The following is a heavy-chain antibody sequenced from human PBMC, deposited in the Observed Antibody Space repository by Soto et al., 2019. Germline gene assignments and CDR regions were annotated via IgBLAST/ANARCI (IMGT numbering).Heavy chain of an antibody. CDR3: ARELGYCSSTSCYPYYFDY. CDR1: GFTFSTYA. Sequence: LRLSCAASGFTFSTYAMHWVRQAPGKGLEWVAVISYDGSNKYYADSVKGRFTISRDNSKNTLYLQMNSLRTEDTAVYYCARELGYCSSTSCYPYYFDYWGQGTLVTVSS. V-gene: IGHV3-30*04. D-gene: IGHD2-2*01. CDR2: ISYDGSNK. J-gene: IGHJ4*02.